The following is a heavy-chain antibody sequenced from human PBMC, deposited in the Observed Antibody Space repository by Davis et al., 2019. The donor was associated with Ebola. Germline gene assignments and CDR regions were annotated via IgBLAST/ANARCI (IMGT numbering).Heavy chain of an antibody. V-gene: IGHV2-5*01. CDR1: GMSLIPFDMR. D-gene: IGHD4-17*01. J-gene: IGHJ3*02. Sequence: SGPTLVHPTQTLTLNCNFSGMSLIPFDMRVGWIRQPPRMALEWLSFIFSHDLKRYNPTLKTRLAIDRGSSRNQVVLTMTNLDPEDTGTYYCARFVSTVTSRDVFDIWGEGTMVTV. CDR2: IFSHDLK. CDR3: ARFVSTVTSRDVFDI.